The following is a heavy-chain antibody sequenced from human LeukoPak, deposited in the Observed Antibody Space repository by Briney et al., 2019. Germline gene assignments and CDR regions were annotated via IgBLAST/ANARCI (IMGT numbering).Heavy chain of an antibody. V-gene: IGHV4-39*01. J-gene: IGHJ4*02. CDR3: ARSLKITMIVVGFDY. CDR2: IYYSGST. CDR1: GGSISSSSYY. Sequence: SETLSLTCTVSGGSISSSSYYWGWIRQPPGKGLEWIGSIYYSGSTYYNPSLKSRVTISADTSKNQFSLKLSSVTAADTAVYYCARSLKITMIVVGFDYWGQGTLVTVSS. D-gene: IGHD3-22*01.